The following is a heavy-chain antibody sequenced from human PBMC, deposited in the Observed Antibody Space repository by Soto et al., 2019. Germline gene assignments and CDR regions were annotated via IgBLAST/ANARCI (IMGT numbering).Heavy chain of an antibody. V-gene: IGHV5-51*01. CDR2: IYPGDSDT. D-gene: IGHD6-13*01. Sequence: GESLKISCKGSGYSFTSYWIGWVRQMLGKGLEWMGIIYPGDSDTRYSPSFQGQVTISADKSISTAYLQWSSLKASDTAMYYCARRIVSSSWHTTYGMDVWGQGTTVTVSS. J-gene: IGHJ6*02. CDR1: GYSFTSYW. CDR3: ARRIVSSSWHTTYGMDV.